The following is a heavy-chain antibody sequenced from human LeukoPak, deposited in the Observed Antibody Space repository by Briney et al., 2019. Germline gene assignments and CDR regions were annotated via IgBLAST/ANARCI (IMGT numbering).Heavy chain of an antibody. V-gene: IGHV3-33*06. CDR3: AKSGRKYSNGWDDDY. J-gene: IGHJ4*02. CDR1: GFTFSSYG. D-gene: IGHD6-19*01. Sequence: GGSLRLSCVATGFTFSSYGLHGLRQAPGKGLEGVAVIWYDGSNKYYADSVKGRFTISRDNSKNTLYLQMNSLRAEDTAVYYCAKSGRKYSNGWDDDYWDQGTLVTVSS. CDR2: IWYDGSNK.